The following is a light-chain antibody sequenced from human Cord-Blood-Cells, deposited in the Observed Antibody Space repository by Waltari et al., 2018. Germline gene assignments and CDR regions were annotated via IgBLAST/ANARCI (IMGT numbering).Light chain of an antibody. CDR2: QDS. CDR1: KLGDTY. V-gene: IGLV3-1*01. Sequence: SYELTQPPSVSVSPGQTASIPCSGDKLGDTYPCWYQQKPGQSPVLVIYQDSKRPSGIPERFSGSNSGNTATLTISGTQAMDEADYYCQAWDSSTAVFGGGTKLTVL. J-gene: IGLJ3*02. CDR3: QAWDSSTAV.